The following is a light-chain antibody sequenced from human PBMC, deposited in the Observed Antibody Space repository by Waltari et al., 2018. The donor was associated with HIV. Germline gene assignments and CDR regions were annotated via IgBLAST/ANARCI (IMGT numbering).Light chain of an antibody. CDR1: QSLLHSDGKTY. CDR3: MQSIELPPT. V-gene: IGKV2D-29*01. CDR2: QVS. J-gene: IGKJ2*01. Sequence: DIVLTQAPLSLSVTPGQPATISCKSSQSLLHSDGKTYLYWYFQRPGQPRQLLIYQVSTRFSGVPDRFSGGGSWPYFTLKISRVEADDVGTYYCMQSIELPPTFGQGTKLDIK.